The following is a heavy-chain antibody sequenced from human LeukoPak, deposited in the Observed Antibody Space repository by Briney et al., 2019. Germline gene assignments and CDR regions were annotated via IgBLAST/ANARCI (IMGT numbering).Heavy chain of an antibody. CDR2: IYYSVST. CDR1: GGSISSYY. J-gene: IGHJ3*02. V-gene: IGHV4-59*01. D-gene: IGHD4-23*01. Sequence: SETLSLTCTVTGGSISSYYWSWIRQPPGKGLGWIGYIYYSVSTNYNPSLKSRVTISVDTSKNQFSLNLYSVTAADTAVYYCARDYGGAFDIWGQGTVVTVSS. CDR3: ARDYGGAFDI.